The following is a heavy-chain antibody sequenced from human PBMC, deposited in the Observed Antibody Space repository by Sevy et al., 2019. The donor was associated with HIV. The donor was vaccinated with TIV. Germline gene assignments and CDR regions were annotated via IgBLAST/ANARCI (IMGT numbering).Heavy chain of an antibody. Sequence: GGSLRLSCAASGFTVSSNYMTWVRQAPGKGLEGVSVIYSDGTTYHADSVKDRFTISRDNSKSTLYLQMNSLRAEDTAVYYCAKDVVGGYYDSGGYSDHWGQGTLATVSS. D-gene: IGHD3-22*01. CDR1: GFTVSSNY. CDR2: IYSDGTT. V-gene: IGHV3-66*01. CDR3: AKDVVGGYYDSGGYSDH. J-gene: IGHJ4*02.